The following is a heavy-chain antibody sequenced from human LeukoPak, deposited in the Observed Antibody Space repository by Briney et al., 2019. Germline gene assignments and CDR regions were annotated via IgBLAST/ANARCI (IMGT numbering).Heavy chain of an antibody. D-gene: IGHD1-26*01. Sequence: GGSLRLSCAASGFTFRTYAMNWVRQAPGKGLEWVAVISDDGSNKYYAESVKGQFTISRDNSKNTLYLQMNSLRAEDTAVYYCARGKWEPLDYWGQGTLVTVSS. CDR2: ISDDGSNK. CDR3: ARGKWEPLDY. J-gene: IGHJ4*02. V-gene: IGHV3-30*04. CDR1: GFTFRTYA.